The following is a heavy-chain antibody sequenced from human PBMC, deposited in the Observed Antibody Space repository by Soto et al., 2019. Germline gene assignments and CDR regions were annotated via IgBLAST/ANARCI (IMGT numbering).Heavy chain of an antibody. V-gene: IGHV3-30*04. D-gene: IGHD4-4*01. CDR2: ISYDGSNK. Sequence: GGSLRLSCAASGFTFSSYAMHLVRQAPGKGLEWVAVISYDGSNKYYADSVKGRFTISRDNSKNTLYLQMNSLRAEDTAVYYCARAETVTTSAHHYYYYYYMDVWGKGTTVTVSS. CDR3: ARAETVTTSAHHYYYYYYMDV. CDR1: GFTFSSYA. J-gene: IGHJ6*03.